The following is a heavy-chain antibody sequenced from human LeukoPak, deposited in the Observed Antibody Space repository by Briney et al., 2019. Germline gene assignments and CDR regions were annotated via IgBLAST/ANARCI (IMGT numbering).Heavy chain of an antibody. V-gene: IGHV4-34*01. J-gene: IGHJ3*02. D-gene: IGHD3-10*01. CDR2: INHSGSL. Sequence: PSETLSLTCAVYGGSFSGYYWGWIRQPPGKGLEWIGEINHSGSLNYNPSLKSRVTISIDTSKNQFSLKLSPVTAADTAVYYCARDLSDYYGSGSYRPIDAFDIWGQGTMVTVSS. CDR3: ARDLSDYYGSGSYRPIDAFDI. CDR1: GGSFSGYY.